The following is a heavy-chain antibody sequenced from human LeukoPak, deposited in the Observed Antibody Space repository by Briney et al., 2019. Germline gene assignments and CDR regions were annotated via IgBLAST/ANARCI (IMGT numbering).Heavy chain of an antibody. J-gene: IGHJ4*02. V-gene: IGHV1-46*01. Sequence: ASVKVSWKTSGYTFTSYYLHWVRQAPGQGLEWMGIINPSRGSTSYAQKFQGRVTMTRDTSTSTVYMEVSSLRSEDTAVYYCARRGGSYSHSDFWGQGTLVTVSS. CDR1: GYTFTSYY. CDR3: ARRGGSYSHSDF. D-gene: IGHD1-26*01. CDR2: INPSRGST.